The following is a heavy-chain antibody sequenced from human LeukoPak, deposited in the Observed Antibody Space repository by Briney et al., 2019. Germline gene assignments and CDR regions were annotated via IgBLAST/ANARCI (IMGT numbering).Heavy chain of an antibody. CDR2: ISGRGGGT. J-gene: IGHJ5*02. Sequence: GGSLRLSCAASGFTFSNYAMSWVRQAPGKGLEWVSGISGRGGGTNYADSVKGRFTVSRDNSMNTLYLQMNSLRAEETAVYYSAKGSIFGVPNNWFDPWGQGTLVTVSS. D-gene: IGHD3-3*01. CDR1: GFTFSNYA. V-gene: IGHV3-23*01. CDR3: AKGSIFGVPNNWFDP.